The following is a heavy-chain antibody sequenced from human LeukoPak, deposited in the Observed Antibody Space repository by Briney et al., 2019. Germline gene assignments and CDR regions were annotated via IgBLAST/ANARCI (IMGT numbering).Heavy chain of an antibody. D-gene: IGHD3-22*01. Sequence: PGGSLRLSCAASGFTFSSYGMHWGRQAPGKGLEWVAVISYDGSNKYYADSVKGRFTISRDNSKNTLYLQMNSLRAEDTAVYYCAKTSGYYDSSGYNVWGQGTLVTVSS. CDR2: ISYDGSNK. V-gene: IGHV3-30*18. J-gene: IGHJ4*02. CDR3: AKTSGYYDSSGYNV. CDR1: GFTFSSYG.